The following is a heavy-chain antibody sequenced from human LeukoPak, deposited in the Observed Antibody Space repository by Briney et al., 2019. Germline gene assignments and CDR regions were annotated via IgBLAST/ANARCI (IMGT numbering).Heavy chain of an antibody. CDR1: GYPFTNFY. CDR2: IIPILGIA. V-gene: IGHV1-69*04. D-gene: IGHD2-21*01. CDR3: ARDRLGHWFDP. J-gene: IGHJ5*02. Sequence: SVKVSCKASGYPFTNFYIHWVRQAPGQGLEWMRRIIPILGIANYAQKFQGRVTITADKSTSTAYMELSSLRSEDTAVYYCARDRLGHWFDPWGQGTLVTVSS.